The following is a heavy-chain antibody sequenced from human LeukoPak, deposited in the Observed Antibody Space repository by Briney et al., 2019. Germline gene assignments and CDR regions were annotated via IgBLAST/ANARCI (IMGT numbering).Heavy chain of an antibody. J-gene: IGHJ4*02. CDR3: ARVKEDGTMFDY. V-gene: IGHV3-33*01. Sequence: GGSLRLSCAASGFTFSSYGMHWVRQAPGKGLEWVAVIWYDGSNKYYADSVKGRFTISRDNAKNSLSLQMNSLRAEDTAVYFCARVKEDGTMFDYWGQGTLVTVSS. CDR2: IWYDGSNK. CDR1: GFTFSSYG. D-gene: IGHD1-7*01.